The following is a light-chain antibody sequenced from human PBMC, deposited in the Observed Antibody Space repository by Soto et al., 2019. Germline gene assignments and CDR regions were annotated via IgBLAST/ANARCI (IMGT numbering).Light chain of an antibody. J-gene: IGLJ1*01. V-gene: IGLV2-8*01. Sequence: QSVLPQPPSASGSPGQSVTISCTGTSSDVGGYNFVSWYQQHPGKAPKLMIFEVSKRPSGVPDRFSGSKSGNTASLTVSGLQAEDEADYYCSSLAGNNNHHVFGTGTKVTVL. CDR2: EVS. CDR3: SSLAGNNNHHV. CDR1: SSDVGGYNF.